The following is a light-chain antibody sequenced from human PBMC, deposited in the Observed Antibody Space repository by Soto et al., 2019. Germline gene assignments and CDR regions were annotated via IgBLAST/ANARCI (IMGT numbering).Light chain of an antibody. V-gene: IGKV3-15*01. CDR1: QSVSSN. CDR3: QQYNNWPYT. CDR2: GAS. J-gene: IGKJ2*01. Sequence: EIVMTQSPATLAVSPGERAALSCRASQSVSSNLAWYQQKPGQAPRLLIYGASSRATGTPARFSGSGSETEFTLTISSLQSEDFAVYYCQQYNNWPYTFCLGTKLEMK.